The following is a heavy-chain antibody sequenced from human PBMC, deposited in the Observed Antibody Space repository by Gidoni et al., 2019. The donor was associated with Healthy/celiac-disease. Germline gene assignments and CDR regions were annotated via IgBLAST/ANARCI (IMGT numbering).Heavy chain of an antibody. J-gene: IGHJ6*02. CDR3: ATSYDSNYDYYYYGMDV. CDR2: IWYDGSNK. CDR1: SSYG. Sequence: SSYGMHWVRQAPGKGLEWVAVIWYDGSNKYYADSVKGRFTISRDNSKNTLYLQMNSLRAEDTAVYYCATSYDSNYDYYYYGMDVWGQGTTVTVSS. D-gene: IGHD4-4*01. V-gene: IGHV3-33*01.